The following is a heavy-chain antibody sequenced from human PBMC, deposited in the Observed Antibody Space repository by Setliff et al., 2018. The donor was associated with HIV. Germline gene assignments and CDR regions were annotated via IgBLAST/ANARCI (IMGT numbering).Heavy chain of an antibody. Sequence: ASVKVSCKASGYTFTGYYMHWVRQAPGQGLEWMGRINPNSGGTNYAQKFQGRVTMTRDTSISTAYMELSRLRSDDTAVYYCARLPLNYHDTSGYFGYWGQGTLVTVSS. CDR1: GYTFTGYY. CDR3: ARLPLNYHDTSGYFGY. V-gene: IGHV1-2*06. D-gene: IGHD3-22*01. CDR2: INPNSGGT. J-gene: IGHJ4*02.